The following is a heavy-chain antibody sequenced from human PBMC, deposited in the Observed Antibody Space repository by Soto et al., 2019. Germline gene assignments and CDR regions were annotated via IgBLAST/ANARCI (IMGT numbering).Heavy chain of an antibody. CDR2: VIPILGQA. V-gene: IGHV1-69*01. D-gene: IGHD3-10*01. CDR3: ARVGGIGAPPGTDY. Sequence: QVQLVQSGAEVKKPGSSVKVSCKASGGIFSSYAISWLRQAPGQGLEWMGAVIPILGQAYDEQDLQDRVSITADESTRTTYMELSSLRSEDTAVYFCARVGGIGAPPGTDYWGQGSLVNVSS. J-gene: IGHJ4*02. CDR1: GGIFSSYA.